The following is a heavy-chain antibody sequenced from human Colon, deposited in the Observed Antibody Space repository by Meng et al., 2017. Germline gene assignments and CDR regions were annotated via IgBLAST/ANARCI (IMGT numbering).Heavy chain of an antibody. J-gene: IGHJ4*02. D-gene: IGHD1-1*01. Sequence: VRLQEPGPGLGKLSGTLSLTCTVSGDSISSDIWWSWVRQPPGKGLEWIGEVYHRGDTNYNPSLKSRVVISVDRSKNQFSLNLSSVTAADTAVYYCGRDQGRQLINHWGQGTLVTVSS. CDR3: GRDQGRQLINH. V-gene: IGHV4-4*02. CDR2: VYHRGDT. CDR1: GDSISSDIW.